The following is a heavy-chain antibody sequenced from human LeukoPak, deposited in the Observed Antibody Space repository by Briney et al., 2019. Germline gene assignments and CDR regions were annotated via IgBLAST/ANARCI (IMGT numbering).Heavy chain of an antibody. D-gene: IGHD2-2*01. CDR2: IKQDGSEK. CDR1: GFTFSSYW. Sequence: GGSLRLSCAASGFTFSSYWMSWVRQAPGKGLEWVANIKQDGSEKYYVDSVKGRFTISRDNAKNSLYLQMNSLRAEDTAVYYCARRSSTTQEYYYYYGMDVWGQGTTVTVSS. J-gene: IGHJ6*02. CDR3: ARRSSTTQEYYYYYGMDV. V-gene: IGHV3-7*01.